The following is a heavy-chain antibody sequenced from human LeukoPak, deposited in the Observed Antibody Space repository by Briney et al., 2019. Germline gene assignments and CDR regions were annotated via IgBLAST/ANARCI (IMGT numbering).Heavy chain of an antibody. Sequence: ASVKVSCKASGYTFTGYGISWVRQAPGQGLEWMGWISGYNGNTKYAQKFQGRVTMTTDTSTSTAYMELRSLRSDDTAVYYCARDLGDYYDSSGYLSYWGQGTLVTVSS. CDR3: ARDLGDYYDSSGYLSY. V-gene: IGHV1-18*01. CDR1: GYTFTGYG. CDR2: ISGYNGNT. D-gene: IGHD3-22*01. J-gene: IGHJ4*02.